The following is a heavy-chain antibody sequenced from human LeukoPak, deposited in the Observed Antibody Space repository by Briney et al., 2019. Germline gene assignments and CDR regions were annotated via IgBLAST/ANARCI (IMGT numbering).Heavy chain of an antibody. V-gene: IGHV3-30*04. CDR2: IPYDGSNK. J-gene: IGHJ4*02. D-gene: IGHD3-10*01. CDR3: AKVTYGSGTYGAFDY. CDR1: GFTFSTYA. Sequence: PGGSLRLSCAASGFTFSTYAMHWVRQAPGKGLEWVAVIPYDGSNKYYADSVKGRFTISRENSKNTLYLQMNSLRAEDTAVYYCAKVTYGSGTYGAFDYWGQGTLVTVSS.